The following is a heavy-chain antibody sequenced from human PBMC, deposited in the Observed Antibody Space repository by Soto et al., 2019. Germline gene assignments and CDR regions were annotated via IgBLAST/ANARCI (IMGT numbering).Heavy chain of an antibody. CDR1: GFTFSSYG. D-gene: IGHD6-6*01. Sequence: PGGSLRLSCAASGFTFSSYGMHWVRQAPGKXLEWVAVISYDGSNKYYADSVKGRFTISRDNSKNTLYLQMNSLRAEDTAVYYCTKEIQQGYSSSSQYPYYFDYWGQGTLVTVSS. V-gene: IGHV3-30*18. CDR2: ISYDGSNK. J-gene: IGHJ4*02. CDR3: TKEIQQGYSSSSQYPYYFDY.